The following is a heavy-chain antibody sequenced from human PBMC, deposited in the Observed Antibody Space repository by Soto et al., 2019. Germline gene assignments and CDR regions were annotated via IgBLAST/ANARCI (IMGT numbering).Heavy chain of an antibody. Sequence: SVKVSCKASGGTFSSYAISWVRQAPGQGLEWMGGIIPIFGTANYAQKFQGRVTITADKSTSTAYMELSSLRSEDTAVYYCARVGVGATPGIDYWGHGTLVTVSS. J-gene: IGHJ4*01. D-gene: IGHD1-26*01. CDR1: GGTFSSYA. V-gene: IGHV1-69*06. CDR3: ARVGVGATPGIDY. CDR2: IIPIFGTA.